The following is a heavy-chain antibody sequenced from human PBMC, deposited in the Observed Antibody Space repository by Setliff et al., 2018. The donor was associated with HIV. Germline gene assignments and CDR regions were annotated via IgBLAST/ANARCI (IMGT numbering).Heavy chain of an antibody. D-gene: IGHD3-22*01. V-gene: IGHV4-61*02. CDR3: ARGLRVYDSSGYYYRDYYYYYMDV. Sequence: PSETLSLTCTVSGGSISSGSDYWSWIRQPAGKGLEWIGRIYTSGNTNYNPSLKSRVTISVDTSKNQFSLKLSSVTAADTAVYYCARGLRVYDSSGYYYRDYYYYYMDVWGKGTTVTVSS. CDR1: GGSISSGSDY. CDR2: IYTSGNT. J-gene: IGHJ6*03.